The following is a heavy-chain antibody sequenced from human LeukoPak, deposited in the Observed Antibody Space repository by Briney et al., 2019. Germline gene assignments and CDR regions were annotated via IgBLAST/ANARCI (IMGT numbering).Heavy chain of an antibody. V-gene: IGHV3-7*01. CDR1: GFTFSSYW. J-gene: IGHJ4*02. CDR3: ARVVDYDSRDY. Sequence: GGSLRLSCAASGFTFSSYWMSWVRQAPGKGLEWVANIKQDGSEKYYVDSVKGRFTISRDNAKNSLYLQMNSLRAEDTAAYYCARVVDYDSRDYWGQGTLVTVSS. D-gene: IGHD3-22*01. CDR2: IKQDGSEK.